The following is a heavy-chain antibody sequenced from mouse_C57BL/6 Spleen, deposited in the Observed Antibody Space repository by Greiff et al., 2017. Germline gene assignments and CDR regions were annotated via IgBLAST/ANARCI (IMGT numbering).Heavy chain of an antibody. J-gene: IGHJ2*01. CDR3: ARWEVTFDY. CDR1: GFTFSDYG. CDR2: ISSGSSTI. Sequence: EVKVVESGGGLVKPGGSLKLSCAASGFTFSDYGMHWVRQAPEKGLEWVAYISSGSSTIYYADTVKGRFTISRDNAKNTLFLQMTSLRSEDTAMYYCARWEVTFDYWGQGTTLTVSS. V-gene: IGHV5-17*01. D-gene: IGHD2-5*01.